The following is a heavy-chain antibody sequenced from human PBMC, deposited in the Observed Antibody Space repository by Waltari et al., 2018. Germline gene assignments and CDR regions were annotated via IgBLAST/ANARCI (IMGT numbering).Heavy chain of an antibody. CDR2: IRYDGSNK. CDR1: GFTLSSDG. J-gene: IGHJ6*02. V-gene: IGHV3-30*02. Sequence: QVQLVESGGGVVQPGGSLRLSCAASGFTLSSDGMPWGTNAPGKGLVWVAVIRYDGSNKYYADSVKGRLTISRDNSKNTLYLQMNSLRAEDTAVYYCAKDRAVIAIGGMDVWGQGTTVTVSS. CDR3: AKDRAVIAIGGMDV. D-gene: IGHD2-21*01.